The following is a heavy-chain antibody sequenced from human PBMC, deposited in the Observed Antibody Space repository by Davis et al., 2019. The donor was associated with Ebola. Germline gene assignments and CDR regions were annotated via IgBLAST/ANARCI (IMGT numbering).Heavy chain of an antibody. Sequence: PGGSLRLSCSASGFTFSSYAMHWVRQAPGKGLEYVSAISSNGGSTYYADSVKGRFTISRDNAKNSLYLQMNSLRAEDTAVYYCARSLIGRYYYYGMDVWGQGTTVTVSS. CDR2: ISSNGGST. CDR3: ARSLIGRYYYYGMDV. CDR1: GFTFSSYA. J-gene: IGHJ6*02. V-gene: IGHV3-64*04.